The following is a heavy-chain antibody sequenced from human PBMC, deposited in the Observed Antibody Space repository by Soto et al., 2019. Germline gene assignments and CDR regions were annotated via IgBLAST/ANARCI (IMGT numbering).Heavy chain of an antibody. V-gene: IGHV1-69*13. CDR1: GGTLSSYA. CDR2: IIPIVGSS. Sequence: GASVKVSYKASGGTLSSYAISWVRQPPGQGLDWMGGIIPIVGSSNYVQNCHGRVTITADETTSTAYMELSSLRSEDTAVYYCERVDSLLVVVPAAKDYYYYGMDVWGQGTTVTVSS. J-gene: IGHJ6*02. CDR3: ERVDSLLVVVPAAKDYYYYGMDV. D-gene: IGHD2-2*01.